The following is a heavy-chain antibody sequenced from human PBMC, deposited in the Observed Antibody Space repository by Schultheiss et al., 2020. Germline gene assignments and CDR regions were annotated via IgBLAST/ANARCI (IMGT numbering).Heavy chain of an antibody. CDR1: GFTFSSYE. CDR2: ISSSSSYT. J-gene: IGHJ6*02. V-gene: IGHV3-21*04. D-gene: IGHD3-3*01. CDR3: ARGGDYLYYYGMDV. Sequence: GGSLRLSCAASGFTFSSYEMNWVRQAPGKGLEWVSSISSSSSYTNYADSVKGRFTISRDNAKNSLYLQMNSLRAEDTAVYYCARGGDYLYYYGMDVWGQGTTVTSP.